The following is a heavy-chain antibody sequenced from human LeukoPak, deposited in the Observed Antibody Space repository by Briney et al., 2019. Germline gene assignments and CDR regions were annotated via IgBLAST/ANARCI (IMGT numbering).Heavy chain of an antibody. V-gene: IGHV4-30-2*01. CDR3: ARADSSGWYGGFDY. Sequence: PSETLSLTCAVSGGSISSGGYSWSWIRQPPGKGLEWIGYIYHSGSTYYNPSLKSRVTISVDRSKNQFSLKLSSVTAADTAVYYCARADSSGWYGGFDYWGQGTLVTVSS. J-gene: IGHJ4*02. D-gene: IGHD6-19*01. CDR2: IYHSGST. CDR1: GGSISSGGYS.